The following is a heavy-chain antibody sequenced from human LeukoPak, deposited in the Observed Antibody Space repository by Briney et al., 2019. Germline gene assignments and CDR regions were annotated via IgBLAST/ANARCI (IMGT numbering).Heavy chain of an antibody. CDR2: INHSGST. J-gene: IGHJ5*02. V-gene: IGHV4-34*01. Sequence: SETLSLTCAVYGGSFSGYYWSWIRQPPGKGLEWIGEINHSGSTNYNPSLKSRVTISVDTSKNQFSLKLSSVTAADTAVYYCAKRRGSGYDFFRSPQPLGPRPAFVWFDPWGQGTLVTVSS. D-gene: IGHD5-12*01. CDR1: GGSFSGYY. CDR3: AKRRGSGYDFFRSPQPLGPRPAFVWFDP.